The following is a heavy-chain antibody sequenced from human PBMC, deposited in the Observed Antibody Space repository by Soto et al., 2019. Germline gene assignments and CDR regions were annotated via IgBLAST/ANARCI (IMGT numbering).Heavy chain of an antibody. J-gene: IGHJ5*02. CDR2: IWYDGSNK. CDR3: AREDGLRGDWFDP. D-gene: IGHD5-12*01. V-gene: IGHV3-33*01. Sequence: GGSLRLSCAASGFTFSSYGMHWVRQAPGKGLEWVAVIWYDGSNKYYADSVKGRFTISRDNSKNTLYLQMNSLRAEDTAVYYCAREDGLRGDWFDPWGQGTLVTVSS. CDR1: GFTFSSYG.